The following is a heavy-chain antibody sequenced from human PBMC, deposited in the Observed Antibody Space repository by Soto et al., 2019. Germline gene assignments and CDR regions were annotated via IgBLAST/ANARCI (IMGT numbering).Heavy chain of an antibody. CDR2: IYPGDSDT. CDR1: GYRFTIYL. CDR3: ARLGATDVYYFDY. J-gene: IGHJ4*02. D-gene: IGHD1-26*01. V-gene: IGHV5-51*01. Sequence: PGEALKISWKGSGYRFTIYLIGLVRQMPGKGLEWMGIIYPGDSDTRYSPSFQGQVTISADKSISTAYLQWSSLKASDTAMYYCARLGATDVYYFDYWGQGTLVTVSS.